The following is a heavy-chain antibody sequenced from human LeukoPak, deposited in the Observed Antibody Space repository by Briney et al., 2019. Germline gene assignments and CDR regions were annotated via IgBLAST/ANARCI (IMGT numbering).Heavy chain of an antibody. CDR3: WRQRRYYYYGMDV. CDR1: GDSISSYY. Sequence: SETLSLTCTVSGDSISSYYWSWIRQPPGKGLEGIGYIYYSGSTNYHPSLKSRVTISVDQSKNQFSLKLNSVNAADTAVFYFWRQRRYYYYGMDVWGQGTTVTVSS. CDR2: IYYSGST. V-gene: IGHV4-59*08. J-gene: IGHJ6*02.